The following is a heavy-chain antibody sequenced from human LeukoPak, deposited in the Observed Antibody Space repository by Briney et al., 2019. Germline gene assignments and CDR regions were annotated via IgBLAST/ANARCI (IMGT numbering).Heavy chain of an antibody. J-gene: IGHJ4*02. CDR3: AKDILETVAGTGFDY. CDR1: GFTFDDYA. V-gene: IGHV3-9*01. Sequence: GGSLRLSCAASGFTFDDYAMHWVRQAPGKGLEWVSGISWNSGSIGYADSVKGRFTISRDNAKNSLYLQMNSLRAEDTALYYCAKDILETVAGTGFDYWGQGTLVTVSS. D-gene: IGHD6-19*01. CDR2: ISWNSGSI.